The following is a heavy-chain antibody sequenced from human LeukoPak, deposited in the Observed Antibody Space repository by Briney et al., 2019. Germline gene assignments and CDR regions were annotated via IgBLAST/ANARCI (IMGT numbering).Heavy chain of an antibody. V-gene: IGHV3-33*08. J-gene: IGHJ6*02. CDR3: ARELRFLEWLFPRAYYYYYGMDV. CDR2: IWYDGSNK. D-gene: IGHD3-3*01. Sequence: PGGSLRLSCAASGFTFNSYLINWVRQAPGKGLEWVAVIWYDGSNKYYADSVKGRFTISRDNSKNTLYLQMNSLRAEDTAVYYCARELRFLEWLFPRAYYYYYGMDVWGQGTTVTVSS. CDR1: GFTFNSYL.